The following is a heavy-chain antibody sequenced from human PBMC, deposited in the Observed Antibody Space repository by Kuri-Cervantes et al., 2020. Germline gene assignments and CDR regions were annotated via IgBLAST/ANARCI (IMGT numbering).Heavy chain of an antibody. D-gene: IGHD3-10*01. Sequence: APVKVSCKASGYTFTGYYMHWVRQAPGQGLEWMGWINPNSGGTNYAQKFQGRVTMTRDTSISTAYMELSRLRSDDTAVYYCARVGRLGQARGGSWFDPWGQGTLVTVSS. CDR3: ARVGRLGQARGGSWFDP. J-gene: IGHJ5*02. V-gene: IGHV1-2*02. CDR2: INPNSGGT. CDR1: GYTFTGYY.